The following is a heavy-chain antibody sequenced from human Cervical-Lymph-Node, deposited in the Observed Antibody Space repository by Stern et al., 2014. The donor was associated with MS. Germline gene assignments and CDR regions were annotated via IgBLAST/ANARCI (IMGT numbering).Heavy chain of an antibody. CDR2: IYWDDSK. Sequence: QVTLKESGPTLVKPTQTLTLTCTFSGFSLSTSGVGVGWIRQPPGKALEWLAVIYWDDSKRYSPSLKHRLTITKDTSKNQVVLTMNNMDPVDTATFYCATHAPGVVPAALDYWGQGTLVTVS. CDR3: ATHAPGVVPAALDY. CDR1: GFSLSTSGVG. J-gene: IGHJ4*02. D-gene: IGHD2-2*01. V-gene: IGHV2-5*02.